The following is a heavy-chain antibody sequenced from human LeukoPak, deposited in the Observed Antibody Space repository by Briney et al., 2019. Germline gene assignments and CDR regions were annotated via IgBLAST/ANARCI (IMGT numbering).Heavy chain of an antibody. CDR2: IYNSGIT. D-gene: IGHD4-11*01. J-gene: IGHJ5*01. CDR3: ARSVPSLDYLFDS. V-gene: IGHV4-59*08. Sequence: PSETLSLTCTVSGGSISGYYWTWIRQLTGKGLEWIGYIYNSGITNYNPSLKSRVTVSVDTSKNQFSLRLTSVTAADTAVYYCARSVPSLDYLFDSWGHGTLVTVSS. CDR1: GGSISGYY.